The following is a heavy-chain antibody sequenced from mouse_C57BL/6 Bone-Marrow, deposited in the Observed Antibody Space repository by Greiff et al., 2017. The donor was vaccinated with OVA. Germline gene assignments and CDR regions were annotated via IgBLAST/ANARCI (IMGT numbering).Heavy chain of an antibody. V-gene: IGHV1-72*01. J-gene: IGHJ4*01. D-gene: IGHD1-1*01. Sequence: QVQLQQPGAELVNPGASVKLSCKASGYTFTSYWMHWVKQRPGRGLEWNGRMSPNSGGTKYNEKFKSKATLTVDKPSSTAYMQLSSLTSEDSAVYYCARKGGRGKDAMDYWGQGTSVTVSS. CDR3: ARKGGRGKDAMDY. CDR2: MSPNSGGT. CDR1: GYTFTSYW.